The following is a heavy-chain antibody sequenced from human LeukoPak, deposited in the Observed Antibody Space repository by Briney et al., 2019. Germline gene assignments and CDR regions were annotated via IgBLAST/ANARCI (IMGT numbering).Heavy chain of an antibody. CDR3: AREFSSGPRIGY. J-gene: IGHJ4*02. V-gene: IGHV3-33*01. CDR1: GFIFSTYG. Sequence: PGGSLRLSCAASGFIFSTYGMHWVRQAPGKGLEWVATIWFDGTNTYYGDSVKGRFTVSRDNSKNTLYLQMNNVRVEDTAVYFCAREFSSGPRIGYWGQGTLVTVSS. CDR2: IWFDGTNT.